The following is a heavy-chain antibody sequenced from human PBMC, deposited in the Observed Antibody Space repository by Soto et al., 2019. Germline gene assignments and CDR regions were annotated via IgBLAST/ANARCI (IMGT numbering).Heavy chain of an antibody. J-gene: IGHJ6*02. Sequence: QVQLVQSGAEVKKPGSSVKVSCKASGGTFSSYAISWVRQAPGQGLEWMGGIIPIFGTANYAQKFQGRVTITADKSTSTAYMELSSLRSEDTAVYYCARVHKTYYYSSGVYYYYGMDVWGQGTTVTVSS. V-gene: IGHV1-69*06. CDR3: ARVHKTYYYSSGVYYYYGMDV. CDR2: IIPIFGTA. D-gene: IGHD3-10*01. CDR1: GGTFSSYA.